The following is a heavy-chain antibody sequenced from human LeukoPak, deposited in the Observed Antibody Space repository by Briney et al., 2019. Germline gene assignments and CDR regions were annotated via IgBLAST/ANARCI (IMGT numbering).Heavy chain of an antibody. CDR1: GFTFSSYW. V-gene: IGHV3-7*01. J-gene: IGHJ4*02. CDR3: ARDRVPEGYGGNPFFDY. D-gene: IGHD4-23*01. Sequence: GGSLRLSCAASGFTFSSYWMSWVRQAPGKGLEWVANIKQDGSEKYYVDSVKGRFTISRDNAKNSLYLQMNSLRAEDTAVYYCARDRVPEGYGGNPFFDYWGQGTLVTVSS. CDR2: IKQDGSEK.